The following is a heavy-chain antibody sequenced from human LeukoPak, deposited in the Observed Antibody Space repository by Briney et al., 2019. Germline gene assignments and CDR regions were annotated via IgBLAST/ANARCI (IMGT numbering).Heavy chain of an antibody. D-gene: IGHD3-9*01. CDR3: AKDPGSESGYFDY. Sequence: GGSLRLSCAASGFTFSSYDMHWVRQAPGKGLEWVAVISCDGSNKYYADSVKGRFTISRDNSKNTLYLQMNSLRAEDTAVYYCAKDPGSESGYFDYWGQGTLVTVSS. CDR1: GFTFSSYD. CDR2: ISCDGSNK. V-gene: IGHV3-30*18. J-gene: IGHJ4*02.